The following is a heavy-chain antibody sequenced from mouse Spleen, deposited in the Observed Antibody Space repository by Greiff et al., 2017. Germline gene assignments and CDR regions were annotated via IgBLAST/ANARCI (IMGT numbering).Heavy chain of an antibody. Sequence: VQLVESGAELARPGASVKMSCKASGYTFTSYTMHWVKQRPGQGLEWIGYINPSSGYTKYNQKFKDKATLTADKSSSTAYMQLSSLTSEDSAVYYCARGDGYLAWFAYWGQGTLVTVSA. CDR2: INPSSGYT. J-gene: IGHJ3*01. CDR1: GYTFTSYT. D-gene: IGHD2-3*01. CDR3: ARGDGYLAWFAY. V-gene: IGHV1-4*01.